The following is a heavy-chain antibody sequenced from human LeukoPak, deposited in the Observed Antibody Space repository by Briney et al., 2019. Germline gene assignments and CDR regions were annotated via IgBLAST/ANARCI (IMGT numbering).Heavy chain of an antibody. J-gene: IGHJ4*02. Sequence: ASVKVSCKASGYTFTSHGISWVRQAPGQGLEWMGWISAYNGNTNYAQKLQGRVTMTTDTSTSTAYMELRSLRSDDTAVYYCARATAMEPSSKEDYWGQGTLVTVSS. V-gene: IGHV1-18*01. CDR2: ISAYNGNT. D-gene: IGHD5-18*01. CDR1: GYTFTSHG. CDR3: ARATAMEPSSKEDY.